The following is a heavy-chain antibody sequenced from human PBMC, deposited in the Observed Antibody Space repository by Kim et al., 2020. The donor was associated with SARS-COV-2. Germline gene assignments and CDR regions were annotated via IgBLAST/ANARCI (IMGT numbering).Heavy chain of an antibody. CDR3: ARARILATTERWFDP. Sequence: ASVKVSCKASGYSFTTYALSWVRQAPGQGLEWMGWINTNTGNPTYAQGFTGRFVFSLDTSVSTAYLQISSLTADDTAVYYCARARILATTERWFDPWGQGILVTVSS. CDR2: INTNTGNP. J-gene: IGHJ5*02. CDR1: GYSFTTYA. V-gene: IGHV7-4-1*02. D-gene: IGHD1-7*01.